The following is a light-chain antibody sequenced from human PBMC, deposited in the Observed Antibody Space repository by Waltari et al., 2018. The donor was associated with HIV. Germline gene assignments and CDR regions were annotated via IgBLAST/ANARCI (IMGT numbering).Light chain of an antibody. Sequence: EVLLTHSPATLSVSPGDRTTLPCRASQSVRTNLAWYQQRPGQPPRLLIYGASTRATGIAARFSGSGSGTEFTLTINSLQSEDYAVYYCQQYDYWPPWTFGQGTKVEMK. CDR3: QQYDYWPPWT. CDR2: GAS. CDR1: QSVRTN. J-gene: IGKJ1*01. V-gene: IGKV3-15*01.